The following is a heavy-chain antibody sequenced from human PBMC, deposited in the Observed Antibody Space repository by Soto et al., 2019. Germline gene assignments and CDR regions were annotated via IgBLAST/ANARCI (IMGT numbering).Heavy chain of an antibody. V-gene: IGHV3-23*01. CDR1: GFTFSSYA. Sequence: EVQLLESGGGLVQPGGSLRLSCAASGFTFSSYAMSWVRQAPGKGLEWVSGISGSGDSTYYADSVKGRFTISRDNSKNTLYLQMNSLSAEDTAVYYWAKGVPGIAVAGTGYFQHWGQGTLVTVSS. CDR2: ISGSGDST. J-gene: IGHJ1*01. CDR3: AKGVPGIAVAGTGYFQH. D-gene: IGHD6-19*01.